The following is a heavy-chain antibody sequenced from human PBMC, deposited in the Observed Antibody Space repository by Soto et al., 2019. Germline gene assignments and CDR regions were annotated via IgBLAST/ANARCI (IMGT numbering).Heavy chain of an antibody. CDR1: GYTFTSYG. CDR3: ARDWFGIDY. Sequence: QVQLVQSGAEVKKPGASVKVSCKASGYTFTSYGISWVRQAPGPGLEWMGWINPYNGNTNYAQKLQGRVTMTTDTSTNTAYMELRSLRSDATAVYYCARDWFGIDYWGQGTLVTVSS. D-gene: IGHD3-16*01. CDR2: INPYNGNT. V-gene: IGHV1-18*01. J-gene: IGHJ4*02.